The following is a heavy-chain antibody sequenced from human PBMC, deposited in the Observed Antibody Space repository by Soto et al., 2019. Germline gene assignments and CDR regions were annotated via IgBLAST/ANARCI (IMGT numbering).Heavy chain of an antibody. V-gene: IGHV1-18*04. Sequence: SRASGCTFTSYGISWVRQAPGQGLEWMGWISAYNGNTNYAQKLKGRVTMTTDTSTSTAYMELRSLRSDDTAVYYCATTHDYGEYGNDAFDIRGQGTMVPVSS. J-gene: IGHJ3*02. D-gene: IGHD4-17*01. CDR2: ISAYNGNT. CDR1: GCTFTSYG. CDR3: ATTHDYGEYGNDAFDI.